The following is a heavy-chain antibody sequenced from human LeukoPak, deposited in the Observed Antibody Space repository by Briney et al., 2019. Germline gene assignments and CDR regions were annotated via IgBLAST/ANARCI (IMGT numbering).Heavy chain of an antibody. D-gene: IGHD1-26*01. CDR1: GGSISSYY. Sequence: SETLSLTCTDSGGSISSYYWSWIRQPPGKGLEWIGDINHSGNSSYNKSLKSRVTISVDTSKNQVSLELNSVTAADTAVYYCGMFAVIVGGGLDIWGQGTVVTVSS. J-gene: IGHJ3*02. V-gene: IGHV4-59*12. CDR3: GMFAVIVGGGLDI. CDR2: INHSGNS.